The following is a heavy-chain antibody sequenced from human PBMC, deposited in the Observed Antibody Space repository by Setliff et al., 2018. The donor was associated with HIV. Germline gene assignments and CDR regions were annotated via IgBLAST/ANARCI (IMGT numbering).Heavy chain of an antibody. Sequence: PSETLSLTCAVYGGSFSGFYWNWIRQAPGKGLEWIGEINHSGRTKYSPSLRSRVSISVDTSKNQFSLKLSSVTAADTAVYYCARMYSGYDWSPAGARTRYFDYWGQGTLVTVSS. CDR2: INHSGRT. V-gene: IGHV4-34*01. J-gene: IGHJ4*02. CDR1: GGSFSGFY. CDR3: ARMYSGYDWSPAGARTRYFDY. D-gene: IGHD5-12*01.